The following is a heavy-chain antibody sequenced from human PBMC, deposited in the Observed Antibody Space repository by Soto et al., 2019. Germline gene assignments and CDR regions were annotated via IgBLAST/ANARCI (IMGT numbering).Heavy chain of an antibody. J-gene: IGHJ5*02. Sequence: PGGSLRLSCAASGFTFSDYYMSWIRQAPGKGLEWVSYISSSGSTIYYADSVKGRFTISRDNAKNSLYLQMNSLRAEDTAVYYSARVPTVDTAMVTSNWFDPWGQGTLVTVSS. CDR1: GFTFSDYY. CDR2: ISSSGSTI. D-gene: IGHD5-18*01. V-gene: IGHV3-11*01. CDR3: ARVPTVDTAMVTSNWFDP.